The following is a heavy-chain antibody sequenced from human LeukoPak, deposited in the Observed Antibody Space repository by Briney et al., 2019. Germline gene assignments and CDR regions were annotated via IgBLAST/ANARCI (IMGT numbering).Heavy chain of an antibody. CDR3: ARGTLYSGWSYFLDS. Sequence: GSLRLSCAASGFTFSSYGMHWVRQAPGKGLEWIGSIYYSGSTYYNPSLKSRVTISVDTSKNQFSLKLSSVTAADTAVYYCARGTLYSGWSYFLDSWGQGTLVAVSP. CDR2: IYYSGST. D-gene: IGHD6-19*01. J-gene: IGHJ4*02. CDR1: GFTFSSYG. V-gene: IGHV4-39*01.